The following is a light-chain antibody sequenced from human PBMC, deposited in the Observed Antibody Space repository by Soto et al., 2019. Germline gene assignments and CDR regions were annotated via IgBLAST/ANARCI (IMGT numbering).Light chain of an antibody. CDR2: RNY. J-gene: IGLJ3*02. V-gene: IGLV1-47*01. CDR1: SSNIGSFD. CDR3: AAWDDSLSGRV. Sequence: QLVLPQPPSASGTPGQSVTISCSGSSSNIGSFDVYWYQQLPGTAPKVLIYRNYQRPSGVPDRFSASKSGTSASLAISGLRSEDEADYYCAAWDDSLSGRVFGGGTKLTVL.